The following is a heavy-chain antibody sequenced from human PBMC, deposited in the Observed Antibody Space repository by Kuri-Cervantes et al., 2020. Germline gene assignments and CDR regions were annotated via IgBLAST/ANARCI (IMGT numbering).Heavy chain of an antibody. Sequence: GGSLRLSCLASGFTLSRNWMHWVRQAPGKGLVWVSRINSDGSSTSYADSVKGRFTISRDNAKNSLYLQMNSLRAEDTALYYCAKVEVTTDNYDYWGQGTLVTVSS. J-gene: IGHJ4*02. CDR3: AKVEVTTDNYDY. D-gene: IGHD4-17*01. CDR1: GFTLSRNW. CDR2: INSDGSST. V-gene: IGHV3-74*01.